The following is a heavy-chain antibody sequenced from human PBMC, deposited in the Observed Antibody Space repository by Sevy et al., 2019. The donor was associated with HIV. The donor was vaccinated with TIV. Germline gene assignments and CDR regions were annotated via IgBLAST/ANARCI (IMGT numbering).Heavy chain of an antibody. Sequence: SETLSLTCAVSGGSISSGGYSWSWIRQPPGKGLEWIGYIYHGGSTYYNPSLKSRVTISVDRSKNQFSLRLSSVTAADTAVYYCAQVDLGYWGQGTLVTVSS. V-gene: IGHV4-30-2*01. CDR1: GGSISSGGYS. D-gene: IGHD3-3*01. J-gene: IGHJ4*02. CDR3: AQVDLGY. CDR2: IYHGGST.